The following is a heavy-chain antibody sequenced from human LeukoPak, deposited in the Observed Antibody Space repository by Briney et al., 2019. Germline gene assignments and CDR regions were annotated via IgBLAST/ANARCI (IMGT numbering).Heavy chain of an antibody. CDR1: GYTFTGYY. Sequence: ASVKVSCKASGYTFTGYYIHWVRQAPGQGLEWMGWINSNSGGTNYAQKFQGRVTMTRDTSTSTAYLELSRLRSDDTAVFYCARDAVTVLTPYFDYWGQGTLVTVSS. CDR3: ARDAVTVLTPYFDY. CDR2: INSNSGGT. D-gene: IGHD4-23*01. V-gene: IGHV1-2*02. J-gene: IGHJ4*02.